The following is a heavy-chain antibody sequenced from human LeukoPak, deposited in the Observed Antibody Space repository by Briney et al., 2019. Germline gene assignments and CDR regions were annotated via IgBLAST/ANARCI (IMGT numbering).Heavy chain of an antibody. V-gene: IGHV3-21*01. CDR1: GFTFSSYS. D-gene: IGHD3-10*01. CDR3: ARASITMARGELVFYFYY. CDR2: ISSSSSYI. J-gene: IGHJ4*02. Sequence: GGSLRLSCAASGFTFSSYSMNWVRQAPGKGLEGVSSISSSSSYIYYADSVKGRFTISRDNAKNSLYLQMNSLRAEDTAVYYCARASITMARGELVFYFYYWGQGTLVTVSS.